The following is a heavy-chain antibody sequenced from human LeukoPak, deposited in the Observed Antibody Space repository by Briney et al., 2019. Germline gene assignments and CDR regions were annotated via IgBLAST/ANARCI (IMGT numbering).Heavy chain of an antibody. CDR3: VRHLSNITSCPNY. V-gene: IGHV5-51*01. J-gene: IGHJ4*02. CDR1: GYSFATYW. Sequence: GESLKISCKGSGYSFATYWIGWVRQMPGKGLEWMGIIYSGDSRSTHSPSFQGQVTISADKSISTASLQWSSLKASDTAIYYCVRHLSNITSCPNYWGPGTLVTVAS. CDR2: IYSGDSRS. D-gene: IGHD2-2*01.